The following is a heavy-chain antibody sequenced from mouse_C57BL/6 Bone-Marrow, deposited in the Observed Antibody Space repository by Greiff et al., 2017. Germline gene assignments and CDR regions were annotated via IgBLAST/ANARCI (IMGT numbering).Heavy chain of an antibody. V-gene: IGHV1-55*01. J-gene: IGHJ1*03. D-gene: IGHD4-1*01. CDR3: GRLNRTTGNFDV. Sequence: QVQLQQPGPELVKPGASVKMSCKASGYSFTSCWITWVKRRPGQGLAWIGDIYPDSGSTNYNDKFKSKATLTVDTSSSTAYMQLSSLTSEDSAVXCCGRLNRTTGNFDVWGTGTSVTVSS. CDR1: GYSFTSCW. CDR2: IYPDSGST.